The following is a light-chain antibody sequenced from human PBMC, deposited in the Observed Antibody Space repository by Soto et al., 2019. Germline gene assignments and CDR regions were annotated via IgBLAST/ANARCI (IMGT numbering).Light chain of an antibody. V-gene: IGKV1-9*01. CDR2: AAS. J-gene: IGKJ4*01. Sequence: IQLTQSPSSLSESVGDRYTITCRASQGIGSYLAWYQQKPGKAPKLLIYAASPLQSGVPSRFSGSGSGTDFTLTISSLQPEDFAAYYCQHLHSYPVSFGGGTKVEIK. CDR3: QHLHSYPVS. CDR1: QGIGSY.